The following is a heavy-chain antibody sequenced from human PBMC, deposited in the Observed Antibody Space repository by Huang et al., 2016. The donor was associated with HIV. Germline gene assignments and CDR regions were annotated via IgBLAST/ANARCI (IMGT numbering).Heavy chain of an antibody. CDR1: GGSFRNFA. J-gene: IGHJ4*02. D-gene: IGHD3-22*01. Sequence: QVQLVQSGAEVKKPGSSVKVSCKASGGSFRNFAIGWVRQAPGQGLEWMGGIIPNIGTANYAQKCQGRVTIIADESTSTAYMELSSLRSEDTAVYYCATVDYYDTSGPQRGYFDNWGQGTLVTVSS. V-gene: IGHV1-69*01. CDR3: ATVDYYDTSGPQRGYFDN. CDR2: IIPNIGTA.